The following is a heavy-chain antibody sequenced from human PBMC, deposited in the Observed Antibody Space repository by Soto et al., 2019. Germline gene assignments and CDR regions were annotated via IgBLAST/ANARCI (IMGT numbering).Heavy chain of an antibody. D-gene: IGHD2-2*01. CDR3: ARARLDTPALDY. CDR2: ISYDGSNK. J-gene: IGHJ4*02. CDR1: GFTFSSYA. V-gene: IGHV3-30-3*01. Sequence: QVQLVESGGGVVQPGRSLRLSCAASGFTFSSYAMHWVRQAPGKGLEWVAVISYDGSNKYYADSVKGRFTISRDNSKNTRYLQMNSLRAEDTAVYYCARARLDTPALDYWGQETLVTVSS.